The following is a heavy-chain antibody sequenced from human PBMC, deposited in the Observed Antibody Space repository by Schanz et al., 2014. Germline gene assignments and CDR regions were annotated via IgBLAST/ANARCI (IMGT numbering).Heavy chain of an antibody. J-gene: IGHJ4*02. Sequence: EVHLLESGGGLVQPGGSLRLSCAASGFTFSNHALSWVRQAPGKGLEWVAGIGGSGDSTHYADSVKGRFIISRDNSKNPLNLQENNLRAEDTAVYYCARYSASSSCYPSDYWGQGALVTVSS. V-gene: IGHV3-23*01. CDR2: IGGSGDST. CDR3: ARYSASSSCYPSDY. D-gene: IGHD2-2*01. CDR1: GFTFSNHA.